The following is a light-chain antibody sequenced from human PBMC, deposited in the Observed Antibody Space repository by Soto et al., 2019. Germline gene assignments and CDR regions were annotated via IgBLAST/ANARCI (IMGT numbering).Light chain of an antibody. CDR1: QSVSSY. V-gene: IGKV3-11*01. CDR3: QQRSNWPPT. J-gene: IGKJ2*01. CDR2: DAS. Sequence: EIVLTQSPATLSLSPGERATLSCRASQSVSSYLAWYQQKPVQAPRLLIYDASNRATGIPARFSGSGSGTDVTLTISSLEPEDFAVYYCQQRSNWPPTFGQGTKLEIK.